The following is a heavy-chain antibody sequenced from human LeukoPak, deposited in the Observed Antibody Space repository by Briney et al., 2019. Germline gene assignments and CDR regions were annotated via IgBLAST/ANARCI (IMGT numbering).Heavy chain of an antibody. CDR2: IVVGSGNT. V-gene: IGHV1-58*02. CDR1: GFTFTSSA. D-gene: IGHD6-19*01. J-gene: IGHJ5*02. CDR3: AAEQWLAPLGA. Sequence: GASVKVSCKASGFTFTSSAMQWVRHARGQRLEWIGWIVVGSGNTNYAQKFQERVTITRDMSTSTAYMELSSLKSEDTAVYYCAAEQWLAPLGAWGQGTLVTVSS.